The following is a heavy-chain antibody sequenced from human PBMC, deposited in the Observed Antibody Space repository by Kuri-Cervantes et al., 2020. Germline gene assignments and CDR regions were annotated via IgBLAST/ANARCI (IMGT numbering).Heavy chain of an antibody. Sequence: ASVKVSCKASDYTFTSYGISWVRQAPGQGLEWMGWISAYNGNTNYAQKLQGRVTMTTDTSTSTAYMELRSLRSDDMAVYYCARVEDRPTYHRYFDYWGQGTLVTVSS. CDR3: ARVEDRPTYHRYFDY. D-gene: IGHD2-21*01. V-gene: IGHV1-18*03. J-gene: IGHJ4*02. CDR2: ISAYNGNT. CDR1: DYTFTSYG.